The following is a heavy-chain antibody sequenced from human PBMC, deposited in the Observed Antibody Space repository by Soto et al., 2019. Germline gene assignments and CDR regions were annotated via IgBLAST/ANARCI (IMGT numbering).Heavy chain of an antibody. Sequence: PSENPSLTCTVSGGSVSSGSYYWSWIRQPPGKGLEWIGYIYYSGSTNYNPSLKSRVTISVDTSKNQFPLRLSSVTAADTAVYYCARQIVVVPAAGPNWFDHWGQGTLVSVSS. D-gene: IGHD2-2*01. V-gene: IGHV4-61*01. J-gene: IGHJ5*02. CDR2: IYYSGST. CDR3: ARQIVVVPAAGPNWFDH. CDR1: GGSVSSGSYY.